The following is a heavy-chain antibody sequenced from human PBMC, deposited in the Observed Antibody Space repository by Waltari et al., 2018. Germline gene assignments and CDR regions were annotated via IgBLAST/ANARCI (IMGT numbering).Heavy chain of an antibody. V-gene: IGHV3-23*01. D-gene: IGHD3-22*01. Sequence: EVQLLASGGGLAQPGGSLRLSCAALGFTFSNYAMGCCRQAPGKGLEWVSSISGSGAGTYYADSVNGRFTISRDNSKNTVFLYMSSLRAEDTAIYFCAKDRGFYDASGYYDAFDLWGQGTMVTVSS. CDR1: GFTFSNYA. J-gene: IGHJ3*01. CDR2: ISGSGAGT. CDR3: AKDRGFYDASGYYDAFDL.